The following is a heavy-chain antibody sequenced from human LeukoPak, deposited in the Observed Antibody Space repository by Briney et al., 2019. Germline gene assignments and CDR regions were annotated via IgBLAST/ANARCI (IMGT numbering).Heavy chain of an antibody. J-gene: IGHJ4*02. V-gene: IGHV1-46*01. Sequence: ASVKVSCKASGYTFTNYYMHWVRQAPGQGLEWMGIINPSGGSTSYAQNFQGRVIMTRDTSTSTVYMELSSLRSDDTAVYYCARAPVDNCGGDCYYYYFDYWGQGTLVTVSS. D-gene: IGHD2-21*02. CDR2: INPSGGST. CDR3: ARAPVDNCGGDCYYYYFDY. CDR1: GYTFTNYY.